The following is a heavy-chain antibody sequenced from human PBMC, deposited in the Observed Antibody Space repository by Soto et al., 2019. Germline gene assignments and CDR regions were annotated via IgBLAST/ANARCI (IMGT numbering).Heavy chain of an antibody. V-gene: IGHV4-61*01. CDR3: ARARKRTLFDY. CDR2: IYYSGST. J-gene: IGHJ4*02. Sequence: QVQLQESGPGLVKPSETLSLSCTVSGGSVSSDNYYWSWIRQPPGKRLEWIGYIYYSGSTNYIPSLKSRVTISVDTSKNQFSLKLSSVTSADTAVYYCARARKRTLFDYWGQGTLVTVSS. CDR1: GGSVSSDNYY.